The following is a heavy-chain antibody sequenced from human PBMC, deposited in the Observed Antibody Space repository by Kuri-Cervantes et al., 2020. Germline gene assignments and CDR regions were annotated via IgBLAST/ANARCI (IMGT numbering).Heavy chain of an antibody. J-gene: IGHJ5*02. Sequence: GGSLRLSCAASGFTFSSYGMHWVRQAPGKGLEWVAVISYDGSNKYYADSVKGRFTISRDNSKNTLYLQMNSLRVEDTAVYYCGRNVRTIEPWGQGTLVTVSS. CDR3: GRNVRTIEP. CDR1: GFTFSSYG. V-gene: IGHV3-30*03. D-gene: IGHD1/OR15-1a*01. CDR2: ISYDGSNK.